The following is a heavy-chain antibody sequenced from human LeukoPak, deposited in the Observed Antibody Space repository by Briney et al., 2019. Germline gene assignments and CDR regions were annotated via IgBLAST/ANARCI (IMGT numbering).Heavy chain of an antibody. V-gene: IGHV1-2*02. CDR1: GDTFTGHY. CDR2: INPNSGGT. CDR3: ARANVATQRNFNWFDP. Sequence: GASVKVSCEASGDTFTGHYMHWVRQAPGQGLEWMGWINPNSGGTNYLQKFQGRVTMTRDTSISTAYMELSGLRSDDTAVYYCARANVATQRNFNWFDPWGQGTLVTVSS. J-gene: IGHJ5*02. D-gene: IGHD5-12*01.